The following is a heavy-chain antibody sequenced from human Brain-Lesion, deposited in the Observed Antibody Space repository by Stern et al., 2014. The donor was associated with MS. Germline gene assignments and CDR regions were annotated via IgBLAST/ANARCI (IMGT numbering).Heavy chain of an antibody. CDR2: IFNSGST. V-gene: IGHV4-61*02. CDR1: GGSISSGGYY. Sequence: KESGPGLVKPSQTLSLSCTVSGGSISSGGYYWSWIRQPAGKGLEWIGRIFNSGSTSYNPSLQSRVTISIDTSKNQFSRRLNSMTAADTAVYYCARGRVVPGFQYYATDVWGQGTTVIVS. D-gene: IGHD2-2*01. J-gene: IGHJ6*02. CDR3: ARGRVVPGFQYYATDV.